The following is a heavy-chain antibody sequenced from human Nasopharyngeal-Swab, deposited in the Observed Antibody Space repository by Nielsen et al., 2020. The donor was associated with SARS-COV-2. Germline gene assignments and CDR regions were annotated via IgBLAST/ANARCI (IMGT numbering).Heavy chain of an antibody. V-gene: IGHV3-49*03. Sequence: GGSLRLSCTASGFTFGDYAMNWFRQAQGKGLEWVTYIGNKDYGGTTEYAASVRGRFTISRDDSKNIAYLQMNSLTTEDTAVYYCTRDFPFSVDTATRGYMDVWGKGTTVTVSS. CDR3: TRDFPFSVDTATRGYMDV. CDR2: IGNKDYGGTT. D-gene: IGHD5-18*01. CDR1: GFTFGDYA. J-gene: IGHJ6*03.